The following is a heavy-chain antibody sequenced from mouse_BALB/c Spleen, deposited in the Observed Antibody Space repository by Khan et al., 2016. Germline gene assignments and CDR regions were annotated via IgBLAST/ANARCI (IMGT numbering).Heavy chain of an antibody. J-gene: IGHJ1*01. CDR2: ISYSGST. D-gene: IGHD4-1*01. V-gene: IGHV3-8*02. CDR3: ARANWEWYCDV. Sequence: EVQLQESGASLVKPSQTLSLTCSVTGYSITSGYLNWVRQFPGNELEYIGDISYSGSTYYNHSLKSRISITRTTSTNQNDLQFNSVTTEDTATYYCARANWEWYCDVWGAGTTVTVAS. CDR1: GYSITSGY.